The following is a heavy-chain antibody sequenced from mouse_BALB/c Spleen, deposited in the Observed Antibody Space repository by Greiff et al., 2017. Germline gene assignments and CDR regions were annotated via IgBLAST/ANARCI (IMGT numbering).Heavy chain of an antibody. CDR2: ISSGGSYT. J-gene: IGHJ1*01. CDR1: GFAFSSYD. V-gene: IGHV5-9-4*01. CDR3: ARKDGDWYFDV. Sequence: EVKLVESGGGLVKPGGSLKLSCAASGFAFSSYDMSWVRQTPEKRLEWVAYISSGGSYTYYPDTVTGRFTISRDNAKNTLYLEMSSLRSEDTAMYYCARKDGDWYFDVWGAGTTVTVSS.